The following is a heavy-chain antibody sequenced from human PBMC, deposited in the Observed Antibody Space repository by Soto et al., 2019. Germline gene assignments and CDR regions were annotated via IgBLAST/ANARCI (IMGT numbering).Heavy chain of an antibody. CDR1: GYTFTSYG. D-gene: IGHD6-13*01. Sequence: ASVKVSCKASGYTFTSYGISWVRQAPGQGLEWMGWISTYNGNTTYSPSLKSRVTISVDTSKSQFSLKVKSLTAADTAVYYCAGVGSNSSSWQLDYWGLGTLVTVSS. J-gene: IGHJ4*02. CDR2: ISTYNGNT. CDR3: AGVGSNSSSWQLDY. V-gene: IGHV1-18*01.